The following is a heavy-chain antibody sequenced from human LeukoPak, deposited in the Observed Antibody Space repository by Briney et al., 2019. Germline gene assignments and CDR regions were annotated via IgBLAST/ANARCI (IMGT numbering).Heavy chain of an antibody. CDR2: IYPGDSDT. D-gene: IGHD6-19*01. Sequence: GESLKISCKGSGYSFTSYWIGWVRQMPGKGLEWMGIIYPGDSDTRYSPSFQGQVPISADKSISTAYLQWSSLKASDTAMYYCARRRGLAVAGPSLPGYFDYWGQGTLVTVSS. J-gene: IGHJ4*02. CDR3: ARRRGLAVAGPSLPGYFDY. CDR1: GYSFTSYW. V-gene: IGHV5-51*01.